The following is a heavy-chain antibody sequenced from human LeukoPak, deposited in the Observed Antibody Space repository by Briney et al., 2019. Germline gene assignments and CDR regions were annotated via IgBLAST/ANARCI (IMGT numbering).Heavy chain of an antibody. CDR1: GFTFSSFG. J-gene: IGHJ4*02. V-gene: IGHV3-33*01. CDR2: IWYDASNK. CDR3: ARPLYSAYDLCY. D-gene: IGHD5-12*01. Sequence: PGGSLRLSCAASGFTFSSFGMHWVRQAPGKGLEWVAVIWYDASNKYYADSVKGRFTISRDNSKNTLYLQMNSLRDDDTAVYYCARPLYSAYDLCYWGQGTLVTVSS.